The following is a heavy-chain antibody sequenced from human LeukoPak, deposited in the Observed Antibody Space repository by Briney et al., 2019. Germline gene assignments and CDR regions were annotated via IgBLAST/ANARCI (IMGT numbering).Heavy chain of an antibody. CDR1: GFTFSSYW. Sequence: GGSLRLSCVASGFTFSSYWMAWVRQAPGKGLEWVANTNQDGSEKNYVDSVKGRLTISRDNAKNSLCLQMNSLRAGDTAVYYCARDRGYSTFDMWGQGTMVTVSS. V-gene: IGHV3-7*05. CDR3: ARDRGYSTFDM. J-gene: IGHJ3*02. CDR2: TNQDGSEK. D-gene: IGHD5-18*01.